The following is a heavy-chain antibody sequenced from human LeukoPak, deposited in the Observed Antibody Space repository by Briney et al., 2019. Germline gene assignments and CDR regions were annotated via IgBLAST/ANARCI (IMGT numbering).Heavy chain of an antibody. CDR2: IYYSGST. Sequence: PSETLSLTCTVSGGSVSSGSYYWNWIRQPPGKGLEWIGYIYYSGSTNYNPSLKSRVTISVDTSKNQFSLKLSSVTAADTAVYYCARDRVRGGSNPYFDYWGQGTLVTVSS. J-gene: IGHJ4*02. V-gene: IGHV4-61*01. D-gene: IGHD4-11*01. CDR1: GGSVSSGSYY. CDR3: ARDRVRGGSNPYFDY.